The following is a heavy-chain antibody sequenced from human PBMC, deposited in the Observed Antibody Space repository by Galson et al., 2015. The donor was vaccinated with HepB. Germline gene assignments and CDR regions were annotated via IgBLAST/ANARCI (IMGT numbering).Heavy chain of an antibody. CDR3: VKDRSSVIARRRFEY. J-gene: IGHJ4*02. CDR2: INTNGGAT. D-gene: IGHD2-21*01. Sequence: SLRLSCAASGFTFSSYAMHWFRQAPGKGLEYVSTINTNGGATSYADSVKDRFTISRDNSENTLYLQMSSLRPEDTAMYYCVKDRSSVIARRRFEYWGQGTLVTVS. V-gene: IGHV3-64D*06. CDR1: GFTFSSYA.